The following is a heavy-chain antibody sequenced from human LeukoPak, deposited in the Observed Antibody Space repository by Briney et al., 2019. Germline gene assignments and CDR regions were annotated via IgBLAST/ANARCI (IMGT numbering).Heavy chain of an antibody. D-gene: IGHD3-3*01. Sequence: ASVKVSCKASGYTFTSYYMHWVRQAPGQGLEWMGIINPSGGSTSYAQKFQGRVTVTRNTSISTAYMELSSLRSEDTVVYYCARSATNYDFWSGSYYYYMDVWGKGTTVTVSS. CDR2: INPSGGST. CDR3: ARSATNYDFWSGSYYYYMDV. V-gene: IGHV1-46*01. CDR1: GYTFTSYY. J-gene: IGHJ6*03.